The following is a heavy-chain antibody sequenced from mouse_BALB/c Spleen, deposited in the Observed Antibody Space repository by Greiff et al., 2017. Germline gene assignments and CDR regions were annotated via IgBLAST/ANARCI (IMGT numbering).Heavy chain of an antibody. V-gene: IGHV1-7*01. D-gene: IGHD2-3*01. CDR1: GYTFTSYW. Sequence: QVHVKQSGAELAKPGASVKMSCKASGYTFTSYWMHWVKQRPGQGLEWIGYINPSTGYTEYNQKFKDKATLTADKSSSTAYMQLSSLTSEDSAVYYCARWLLDAMDYWGQGTSVTVSS. J-gene: IGHJ4*01. CDR3: ARWLLDAMDY. CDR2: INPSTGYT.